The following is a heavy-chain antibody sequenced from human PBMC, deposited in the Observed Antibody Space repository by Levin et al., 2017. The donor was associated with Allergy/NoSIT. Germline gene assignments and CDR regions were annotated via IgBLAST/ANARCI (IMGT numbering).Heavy chain of an antibody. J-gene: IGHJ4*02. CDR1: GGSFSGYQ. V-gene: IGHV4-34*01. CDR2: VNHNGEP. CDR3: AREENFYASGGQCRFAAY. Sequence: SETLSLTCAVYGGSFSGYQWSWIRHSPGKGLEWIGEVNHNGEPKTNPSLRGRVTISLDTSKDQLSLTLTSVTAADTAVYYYAREENFYASGGQCRFAAYWGQGTQVTVSS. D-gene: IGHD2-15*01.